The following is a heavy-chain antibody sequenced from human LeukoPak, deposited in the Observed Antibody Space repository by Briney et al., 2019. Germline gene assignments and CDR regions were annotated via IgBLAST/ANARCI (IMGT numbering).Heavy chain of an antibody. J-gene: IGHJ4*02. V-gene: IGHV4-61*02. CDR3: AREILWFGELLVVEYYFDY. D-gene: IGHD3-10*01. Sequence: TLSLTCTVSGGSISSGSYYWSWIRQPAGKGLEWIGRIYTSGSTNYNPSLKSRVTISVDTSKNQFSLKLSSVTAADTAVYYCAREILWFGELLVVEYYFDYWGQGTLVTVSS. CDR2: IYTSGST. CDR1: GGSISSGSYY.